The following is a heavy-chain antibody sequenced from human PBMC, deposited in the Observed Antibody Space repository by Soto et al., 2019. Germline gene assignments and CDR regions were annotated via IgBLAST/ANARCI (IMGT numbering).Heavy chain of an antibody. CDR2: ISASGDST. CDR1: GFTFSTHT. Sequence: EAHLVESGGGLVQPGGSLRLSCAASGFTFSTHTMHWVHQAPGKGLEHISSISASGDSTFYANSVKDRFTIFSDNSENTLYLQMGSLRPEDMAVYYCATKEGFDYWGQGTMVTVSS. V-gene: IGHV3-64*01. J-gene: IGHJ4*02. CDR3: ATKEGFDY.